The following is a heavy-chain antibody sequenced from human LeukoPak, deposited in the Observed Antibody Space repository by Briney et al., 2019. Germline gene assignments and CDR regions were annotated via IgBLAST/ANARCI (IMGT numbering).Heavy chain of an antibody. CDR2: IYYSGST. Sequence: PSETLSLTCTVSGGSISSSSYYWGWIRQPPGKGLEWIGSIYYSGSTYYNPSLKSRVTISVDTSKNQFSLKLSSVTAADTAVYYCARDMVRGQDYWGQGTLVTVSS. CDR3: ARDMVRGQDY. CDR1: GGSISSSSYY. V-gene: IGHV4-39*07. D-gene: IGHD3-10*01. J-gene: IGHJ4*02.